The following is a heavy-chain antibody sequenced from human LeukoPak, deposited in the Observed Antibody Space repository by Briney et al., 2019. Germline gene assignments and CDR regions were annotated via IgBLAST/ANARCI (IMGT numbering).Heavy chain of an antibody. V-gene: IGHV4-39*01. CDR2: ISSSGKA. CDR3: ARFKGGTGFDY. CDR1: GGSITTTDSD. J-gene: IGHJ4*02. D-gene: IGHD1-26*01. Sequence: PSETLSLTCAVSGGSITTTDSDWAWIRQPPGQGFERIATISSSGKAYYYPSLMSRVTISVDTSKNQFSLDVTSVTAADTGLFYCARFKGGTGFDYWGRGILVIVS.